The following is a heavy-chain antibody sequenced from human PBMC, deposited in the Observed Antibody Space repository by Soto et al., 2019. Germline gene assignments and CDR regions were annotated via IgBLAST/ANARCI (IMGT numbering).Heavy chain of an antibody. Sequence: PGKSLKISCQGSGYSFTDYWIARVRQMPGKGLEWMGSIYPGDSDTRYSPSFQGQVTISADKSISAAYLQWSSLKASDTAMFYCAKSLFDDSSGYSHYAMDVWGQGTTVTVSS. CDR3: AKSLFDDSSGYSHYAMDV. CDR1: GYSFTDYW. V-gene: IGHV5-51*03. CDR2: IYPGDSDT. D-gene: IGHD3-22*01. J-gene: IGHJ6*02.